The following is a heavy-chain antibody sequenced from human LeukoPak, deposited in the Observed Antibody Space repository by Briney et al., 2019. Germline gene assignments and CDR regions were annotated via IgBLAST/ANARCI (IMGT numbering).Heavy chain of an antibody. CDR1: GGSISSYY. D-gene: IGHD6-13*01. J-gene: IGHJ4*02. CDR3: ARDSSSYCYFDY. Sequence: PSETLSLTCTVSGGSISSYYWSWIRQPPGEGLEWIGYIYYSGSTNDNPSLKSRVTISVDTSKNQFSLKLSSVTAADTAVYYCARDSSSYCYFDYWGQGTLVTVSS. CDR2: IYYSGST. V-gene: IGHV4-59*01.